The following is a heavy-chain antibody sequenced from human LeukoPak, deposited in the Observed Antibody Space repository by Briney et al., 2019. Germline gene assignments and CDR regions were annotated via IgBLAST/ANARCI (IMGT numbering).Heavy chain of an antibody. CDR3: ARALKQWLVRGGNFDY. Sequence: ASVNVSCTASGYTFTGYYMHWVRQAPGPGQEWMGRINPNSGGTNYAQKFQSRATMTRDTSISTAYMELSRLRSDDTAVYYCARALKQWLVRGGNFDYWGQGTLVTVSS. V-gene: IGHV1-2*06. CDR2: INPNSGGT. J-gene: IGHJ4*02. CDR1: GYTFTGYY. D-gene: IGHD6-19*01.